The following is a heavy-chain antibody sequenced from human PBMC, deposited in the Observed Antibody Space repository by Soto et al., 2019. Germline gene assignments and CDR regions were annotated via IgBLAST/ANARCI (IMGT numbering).Heavy chain of an antibody. CDR1: GVSIRSHY. CDR3: ARQDSSSDFDY. V-gene: IGHV4-59*08. J-gene: IGHJ4*02. Sequence: SETLSLTCTVSGVSIRSHYWSWTRQPPGKGLEWIGYISYSGSSTYNPSLKNRVTISSDTSENQFSLKLSSVTAADTAVYYCARQDSSSDFDYWGQGTLVTVSS. CDR2: ISYSGSS. D-gene: IGHD6-6*01.